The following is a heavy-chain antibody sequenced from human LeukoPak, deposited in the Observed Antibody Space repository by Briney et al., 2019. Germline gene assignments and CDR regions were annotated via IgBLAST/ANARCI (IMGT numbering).Heavy chain of an antibody. CDR1: GFTFSSYS. J-gene: IGHJ6*03. CDR3: ARDLYYDILTGYYGDYYYMDV. CDR2: ISSSSSYI. D-gene: IGHD3-9*01. V-gene: IGHV3-21*01. Sequence: GGSLRFSCAASGFTFSSYSMNWVRQAPGQGLEWVSSISSSSSYIYYADSVKGRFTISRDNAKNSLYLQMNSLRAEDTAVYYCARDLYYDILTGYYGDYYYMDVWGKGTTVTVSS.